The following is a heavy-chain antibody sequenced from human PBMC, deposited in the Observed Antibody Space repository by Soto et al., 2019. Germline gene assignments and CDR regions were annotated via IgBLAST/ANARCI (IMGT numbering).Heavy chain of an antibody. Sequence: GGSLRLSCAASGFTFSSYAMSWVRQAPGKGLEWVSAISGSGGSTYYADSVKGRFTISRDNSKNTLYLQMNSLRAEDTAVYYCAKDRGDYATPNDAFDIWGQGTMVTVSS. CDR2: ISGSGGST. V-gene: IGHV3-23*01. CDR1: GFTFSSYA. CDR3: AKDRGDYATPNDAFDI. D-gene: IGHD4-17*01. J-gene: IGHJ3*02.